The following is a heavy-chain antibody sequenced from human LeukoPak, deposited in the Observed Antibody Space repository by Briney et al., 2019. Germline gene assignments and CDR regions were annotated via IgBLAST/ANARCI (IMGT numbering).Heavy chain of an antibody. CDR3: ASHWLLPSPVDY. Sequence: GGSLRLSCAVSGFTFSNYAMSWVRQAPGKGLEWFSAISGSGGSTYYADSVKGRFTISRDNSKNTLYLQMNSLRAEDTAVYYCASHWLLPSPVDYWGQGTLVTVSS. V-gene: IGHV3-23*01. CDR1: GFTFSNYA. D-gene: IGHD3-9*01. J-gene: IGHJ4*02. CDR2: ISGSGGST.